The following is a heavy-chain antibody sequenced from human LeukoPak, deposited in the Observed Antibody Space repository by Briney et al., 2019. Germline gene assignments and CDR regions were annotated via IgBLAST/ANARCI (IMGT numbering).Heavy chain of an antibody. Sequence: SQTLSLTCTVSGDSISTNYYWSWIRQHPGKGLEWIGYIFYSGDTYYNPSLKGRVTISVDTFKNQFSLKVNSVTAADTAVYNCARDSSSLSRYYFDYWGQGTLVTVSS. D-gene: IGHD6-13*01. V-gene: IGHV4-31*03. CDR1: GDSISTNYY. CDR3: ARDSSSLSRYYFDY. CDR2: IFYSGDT. J-gene: IGHJ4*02.